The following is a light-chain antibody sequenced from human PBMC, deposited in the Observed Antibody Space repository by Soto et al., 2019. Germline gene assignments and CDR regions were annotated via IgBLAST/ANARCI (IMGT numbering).Light chain of an antibody. CDR2: GAS. Sequence: EIVLTQSPGTLSLSPGERATLSCRASQSVGGNSLTWYQQKPGQAPRLLFYGASNRATGIPDRFSGSGSGTDFTLTISRLEPEDFAVHYCQQYYSSPRTFGQGTKVEIK. J-gene: IGKJ1*01. CDR3: QQYYSSPRT. CDR1: QSVGGNS. V-gene: IGKV3-20*01.